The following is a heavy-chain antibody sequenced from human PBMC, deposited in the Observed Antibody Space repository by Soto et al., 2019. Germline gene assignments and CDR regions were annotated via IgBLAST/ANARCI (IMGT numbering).Heavy chain of an antibody. CDR3: ARDIKWYTNYGMDV. V-gene: IGHV4-4*07. D-gene: IGHD1-20*01. J-gene: IGHJ6*02. CDR1: GCSISSYY. Sequence: QVQLQESGPGLVKPSETLSLTCTVSGCSISSYYWSWIRQPAGKGLEWIGRIYTSGSTNYNPSLKSRVTMSVDTSKNQFSLKLSSVTAADTAVYYCARDIKWYTNYGMDVWGQGTTVTVSS. CDR2: IYTSGST.